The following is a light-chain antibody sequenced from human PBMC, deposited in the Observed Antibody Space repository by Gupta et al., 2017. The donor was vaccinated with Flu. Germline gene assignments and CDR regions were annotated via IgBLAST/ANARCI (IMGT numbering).Light chain of an antibody. Sequence: QSALTQPPSASGSPGQSVTISCTGTSNDVGSYNYVSWYQQHPGKAPKRMIDEVNKRPSGVPDRFSGSKAGNTASRTVSGLQAEDEADYYCSEYAGSNNWGVFGGGTKLTVL. J-gene: IGLJ3*02. CDR2: EVN. CDR1: SNDVGSYNY. CDR3: SEYAGSNNWGV. V-gene: IGLV2-8*01.